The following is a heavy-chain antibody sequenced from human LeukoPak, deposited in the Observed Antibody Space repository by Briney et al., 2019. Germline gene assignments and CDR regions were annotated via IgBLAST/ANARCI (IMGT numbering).Heavy chain of an antibody. CDR3: ARDKTGDYGDLNWFDP. D-gene: IGHD4-17*01. Sequence: SETLSLTCTVSGGSISSYYWSWMRQPVGKGLEWIGRIYTSGSTKYNPSLKSRVTMSVDTSKNQFSLKLSSVTTADTAVYYCARDKTGDYGDLNWFDPWGQGTLVTVSS. V-gene: IGHV4-4*07. J-gene: IGHJ5*02. CDR2: IYTSGST. CDR1: GGSISSYY.